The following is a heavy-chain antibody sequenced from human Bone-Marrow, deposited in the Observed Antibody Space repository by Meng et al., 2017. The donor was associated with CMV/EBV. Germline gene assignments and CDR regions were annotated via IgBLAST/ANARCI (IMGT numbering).Heavy chain of an antibody. CDR2: IKQDGGTI. Sequence: GESLKISCTASGFTFSRYWMTWVRQAPGKGLEWVANIKQDGGTIYYVDSVKGRFITSRDNAKNSLYLQMNSLRVEDTAVYYCARIGYSSSSLDYWGQGTLVTVSS. CDR3: ARIGYSSSSLDY. D-gene: IGHD6-13*01. CDR1: GFTFSRYW. V-gene: IGHV3-7*01. J-gene: IGHJ4*02.